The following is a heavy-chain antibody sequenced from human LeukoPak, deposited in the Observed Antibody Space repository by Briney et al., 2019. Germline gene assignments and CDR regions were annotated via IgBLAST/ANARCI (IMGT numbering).Heavy chain of an antibody. CDR3: ARDRATMVRGVISPTAVFDI. V-gene: IGHV1-69*05. D-gene: IGHD3-10*01. CDR1: GGTFSSYA. J-gene: IGHJ3*02. Sequence: SVKVSCKASGGTFSSYAISWVRQAPGQGLEWMGGIIPIFGTANYAQKFQGRVTITTDESTSTAYMELSSLRSEDTAMYYCARDRATMVRGVISPTAVFDIWGQGTMVTVSS. CDR2: IIPIFGTA.